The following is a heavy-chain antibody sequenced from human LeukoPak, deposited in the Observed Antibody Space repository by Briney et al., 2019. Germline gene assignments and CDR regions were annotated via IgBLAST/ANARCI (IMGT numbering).Heavy chain of an antibody. V-gene: IGHV1-18*01. D-gene: IGHD3-9*01. J-gene: IGHJ6*03. CDR2: ISAYNGNT. CDR3: ARTPSIYDYYYYMDV. Sequence: GASVKVSCKASGYTFTSYGISWVRQAPGQGLEWMGWISAYNGNTNYARKLQGRVTMTTDTSTSTAYMELRSLRSDDTAVYYCARTPSIYDYYYYMDVWGKGTTVTVSS. CDR1: GYTFTSYG.